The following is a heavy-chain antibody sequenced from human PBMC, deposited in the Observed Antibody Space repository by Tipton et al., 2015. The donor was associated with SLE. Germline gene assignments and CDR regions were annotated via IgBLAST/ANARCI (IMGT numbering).Heavy chain of an antibody. CDR2: ISHSGST. J-gene: IGHJ2*01. D-gene: IGHD3-3*01. CDR1: GGSFSGYY. Sequence: TLSLTCAVYGGSFSGYYWSWIRQPPEKGLVWIGEISHSGSTNYNPSLKSRVTISVDTSKNQFSLKLSSVTAADTAVYYCARGRSGPGWYFDLWGRGTLVTVSS. CDR3: ARGRSGPGWYFDL. V-gene: IGHV4-34*01.